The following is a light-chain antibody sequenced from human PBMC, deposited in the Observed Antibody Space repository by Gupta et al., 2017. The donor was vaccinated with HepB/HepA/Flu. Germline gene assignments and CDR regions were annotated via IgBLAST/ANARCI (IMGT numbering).Light chain of an antibody. CDR1: NIGSKS. J-gene: IGLJ1*01. V-gene: IGLV3-21*04. Sequence: SYVLTTPPSVSVAPGKTARITCGGNNIGSKSVHWYQQKPGQAPVLVIYYDSDRPSGIPERFSGSNSGNTATLTISRVEAGDEADYYCQVWDSSSDPVFGTGTKVTVL. CDR3: QVWDSSSDPV. CDR2: YDS.